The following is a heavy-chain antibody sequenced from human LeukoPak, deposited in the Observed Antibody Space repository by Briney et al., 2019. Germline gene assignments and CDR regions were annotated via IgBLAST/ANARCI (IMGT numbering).Heavy chain of an antibody. V-gene: IGHV3-23*01. D-gene: IGHD3-3*01. CDR1: GFTISSYA. CDR3: AKDQTILGAFDI. CDR2: ISGSGGST. Sequence: PGGTLRLSCAASGFTISSYAMSWVRPAPGKGLEWGSDISGSGGSTYYADSVKGRFTISRDNSKYTLYLHMNSLRAEDTAVYYCAKDQTILGAFDIWDQGTMVTVSS. J-gene: IGHJ3*02.